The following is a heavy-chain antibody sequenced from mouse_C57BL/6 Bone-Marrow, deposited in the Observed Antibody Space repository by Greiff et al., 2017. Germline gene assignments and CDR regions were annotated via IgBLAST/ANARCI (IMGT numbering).Heavy chain of an antibody. J-gene: IGHJ3*01. Sequence: VQLQQSVAELVRPGASVKLSCTASGFNIQNTYMHWVKQRPEQGLEWIGRIDPANGNTKYAPKFQGKATITADTSSNTAYLQLSSLTSEDTAIYYCARGRFAYWGQGTLVTVSA. CDR3: ARGRFAY. CDR1: GFNIQNTY. D-gene: IGHD3-3*01. V-gene: IGHV14-3*01. CDR2: IDPANGNT.